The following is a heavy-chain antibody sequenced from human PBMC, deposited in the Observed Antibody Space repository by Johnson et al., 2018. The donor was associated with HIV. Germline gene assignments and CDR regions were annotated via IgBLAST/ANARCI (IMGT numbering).Heavy chain of an antibody. CDR3: SRHSPRGYIGYDAFDI. CDR1: GFTFSSYW. D-gene: IGHD5-12*01. CDR2: IKQDGSEK. Sequence: VQLVESGGGLVQPGGSLRLSCAASGFTFSSYWMSWVRQAPGKGLEWVANIKQDGSEKYYVDSVKGRFTISRDNAKNSLYLQMSSLGPEDTAVYYCSRHSPRGYIGYDAFDIWGQGTVVTVSS. J-gene: IGHJ3*02. V-gene: IGHV3-7*03.